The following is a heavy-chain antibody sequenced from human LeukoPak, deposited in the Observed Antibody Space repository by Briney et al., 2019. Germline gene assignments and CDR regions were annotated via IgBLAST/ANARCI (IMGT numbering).Heavy chain of an antibody. D-gene: IGHD6-13*01. CDR2: ISGSGGST. V-gene: IGHV3-23*01. Sequence: GGSLRLSCAAPGLTFRTYAMSWVGKAPGKGLEWVSAISGSGGSTYYADSVKGRFTISRDNSKNTLYLQMNSLRAEDTAVYYCAKPAADPQHWGQGTLVTVSS. J-gene: IGHJ1*01. CDR1: GLTFRTYA. CDR3: AKPAADPQH.